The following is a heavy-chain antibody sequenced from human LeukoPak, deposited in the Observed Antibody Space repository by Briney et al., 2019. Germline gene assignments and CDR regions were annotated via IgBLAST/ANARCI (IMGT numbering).Heavy chain of an antibody. CDR1: GYTFTTYN. Sequence: ASVKVSCKAPGYTFTTYNINWVRQAPGQGLEWMGWISGYNGNTNYAQKLQGRVTMTTDTSTSTAYMELRSLKSDDTAVYYCARDGNRRMYYYDKVGDYWGQGTLVTVSS. D-gene: IGHD3-22*01. CDR3: ARDGNRRMYYYDKVGDY. J-gene: IGHJ4*02. CDR2: ISGYNGNT. V-gene: IGHV1-18*01.